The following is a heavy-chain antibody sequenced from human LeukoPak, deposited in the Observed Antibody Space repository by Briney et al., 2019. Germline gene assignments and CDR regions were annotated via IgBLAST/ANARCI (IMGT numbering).Heavy chain of an antibody. CDR2: ISAYNGNT. Sequence: GASVKVSCKASGYTFTSYGISWVRQAPGQGLEWMGWISAYNGNTNYAQKLQGRVTMTADTSTSTAYMELRSLRSDDTAVYYCARVENSNYVFYYGMDVWGQGTTVTVSS. CDR3: ARVENSNYVFYYGMDV. V-gene: IGHV1-18*01. D-gene: IGHD4-11*01. J-gene: IGHJ6*02. CDR1: GYTFTSYG.